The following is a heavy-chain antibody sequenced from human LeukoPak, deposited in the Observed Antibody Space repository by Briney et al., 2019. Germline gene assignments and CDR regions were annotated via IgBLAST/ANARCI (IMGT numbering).Heavy chain of an antibody. V-gene: IGHV3-23*01. Sequence: GGSLRLSCAAPGFTFSNYALYWVRQAPGTGLEWVSAITAGGGDTYYTDSVKGRFTISRDNSKNTLYLQMNSLRAEDTAVYYCARDASGGWYDLWGQGTLVTVSS. D-gene: IGHD4-23*01. CDR2: ITAGGGDT. J-gene: IGHJ5*02. CDR3: ARDASGGWYDL. CDR1: GFTFSNYA.